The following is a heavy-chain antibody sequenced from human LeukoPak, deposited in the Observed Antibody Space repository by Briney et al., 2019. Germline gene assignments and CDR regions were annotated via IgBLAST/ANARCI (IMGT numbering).Heavy chain of an antibody. CDR1: GFTFSSYS. Sequence: GGSLRLSCAASGFTFSSYSMNWVRQAPGKGLEWVPSISSSSSYIYYADSVKGRFTISRDNAKNSLYLQMNSLRAEDTAVYYCARFSSYGFDAFDIWGQGTMVTVSS. V-gene: IGHV3-21*01. J-gene: IGHJ3*02. D-gene: IGHD5-18*01. CDR3: ARFSSYGFDAFDI. CDR2: ISSSSSYI.